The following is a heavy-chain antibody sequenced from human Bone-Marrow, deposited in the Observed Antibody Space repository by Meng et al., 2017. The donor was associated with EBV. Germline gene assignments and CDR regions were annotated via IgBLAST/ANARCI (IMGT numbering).Heavy chain of an antibody. Sequence: TLSVLGPTLVKPPQPLTLTRLFSGSSPSTRGVGVGLIRQHQGKALEWLAVIYWDDDKRYSPSLKSRLTIAKDTSKNQVVLTMTNMDPVDAATYYCAHLIAARPFDYWGRGSLVTVSS. CDR2: IYWDDDK. J-gene: IGHJ4*02. D-gene: IGHD6-6*01. CDR1: GSSPSTRGVG. CDR3: AHLIAARPFDY. V-gene: IGHV2-5*02.